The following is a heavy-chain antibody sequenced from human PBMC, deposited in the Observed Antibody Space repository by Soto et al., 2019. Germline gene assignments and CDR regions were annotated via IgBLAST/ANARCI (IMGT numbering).Heavy chain of an antibody. CDR3: AREDIVATRNFYYYYGMDV. Sequence: SETLSLTCAVSGYSISSGYYWGWIRQPPGKGLEWIGSIYHSGSTYYNPSLKSRVTISVDTSKNQFSLKLSSVTAADTAVYYCAREDIVATRNFYYYYGMDVWGQGTTVTVSS. CDR1: GYSISSGYY. CDR2: IYHSGST. D-gene: IGHD5-12*01. V-gene: IGHV4-38-2*02. J-gene: IGHJ6*02.